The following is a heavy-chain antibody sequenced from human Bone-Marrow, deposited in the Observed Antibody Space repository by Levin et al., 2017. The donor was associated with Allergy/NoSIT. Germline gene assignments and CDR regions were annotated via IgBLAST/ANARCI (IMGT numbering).Heavy chain of an antibody. J-gene: IGHJ4*02. V-gene: IGHV5-51*01. Sequence: GGSLRLSCKGSGYSFTSYWIGWVRQMPGKGLEWMGIIYPGDSDTRYSPSFQGQVTISADKSISTAYLQWSSLKASDTAMYYCARSSSGWFVDYWGQGTLVTVSS. D-gene: IGHD6-19*01. CDR3: ARSSSGWFVDY. CDR1: GYSFTSYW. CDR2: IYPGDSDT.